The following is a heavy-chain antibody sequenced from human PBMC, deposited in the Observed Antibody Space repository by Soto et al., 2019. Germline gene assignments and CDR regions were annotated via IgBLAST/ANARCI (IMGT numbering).Heavy chain of an antibody. Sequence: QVQLVESGGGVVQPGRSPRLSCAASGFTFSNFGMHWVRQAPGKGLEWVAAISSDGGDKYYSHSVKDRFTISRDNYKNTLFLQMNSLRVEDTAVYYCIKESEVARQEFDHWGQGILVTVSS. D-gene: IGHD2-15*01. CDR3: IKESEVARQEFDH. V-gene: IGHV3-30*18. CDR2: ISSDGGDK. J-gene: IGHJ4*02. CDR1: GFTFSNFG.